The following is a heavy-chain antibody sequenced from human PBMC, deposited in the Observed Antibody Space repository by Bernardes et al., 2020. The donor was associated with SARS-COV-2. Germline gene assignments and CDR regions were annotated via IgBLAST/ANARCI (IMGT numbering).Heavy chain of an antibody. CDR2: ITPDGSNK. CDR3: ATGGVRVSAPGMAA. Sequence: GGSLRLSCAASGFTFSSYWMYWVRQVPGKGLVWVSRITPDGSNKYYAASVKGRFTISRDNAKNTVYLQMNSLRVEDTAVYYCATGGVRVSAPGMAAWGQGATVTVSS. CDR1: GFTFSSYW. D-gene: IGHD3-10*01. J-gene: IGHJ6*02. V-gene: IGHV3-74*01.